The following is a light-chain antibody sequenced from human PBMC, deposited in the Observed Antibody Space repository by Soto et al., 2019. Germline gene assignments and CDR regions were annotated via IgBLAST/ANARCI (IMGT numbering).Light chain of an antibody. CDR3: QSHDNSLSGSV. Sequence: QSVLTQPPSMSGAPGQRVTMSCTGSSSNLGAGYDVHWYQQVPGTAPRLLIFASSNRPSGVPDRFSGSKSGTSASLAITGLRAEDEADYHCQSHDNSLSGSVFGGGTKLTVL. V-gene: IGLV1-40*01. CDR1: SSNLGAGYD. J-gene: IGLJ3*02. CDR2: ASS.